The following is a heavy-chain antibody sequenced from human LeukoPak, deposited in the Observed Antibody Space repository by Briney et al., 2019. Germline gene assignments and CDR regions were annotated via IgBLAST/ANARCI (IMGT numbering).Heavy chain of an antibody. D-gene: IGHD3-9*01. CDR2: ISSSSSYT. CDR1: GFTFSDYY. J-gene: IGHJ4*02. Sequence: GGSLRLSCAASGFTFSDYYMSWIRQAPGKGLEWVSYISSSSSYTNYADSVKGRLTISRDNAKNSLYLQMNSLRAEDTAVYYCARGGYFDHFDYWGQGTLVTVSS. CDR3: ARGGYFDHFDY. V-gene: IGHV3-11*03.